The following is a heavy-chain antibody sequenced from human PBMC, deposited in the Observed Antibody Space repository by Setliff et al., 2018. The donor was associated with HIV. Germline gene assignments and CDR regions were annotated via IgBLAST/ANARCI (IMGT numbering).Heavy chain of an antibody. CDR1: GYSISSGYY. V-gene: IGHV4-38-2*02. CDR2: IYYRGST. J-gene: IGHJ4*02. D-gene: IGHD1-26*01. Sequence: SETMSLTCTVSGYSISSGYYWGWIRQPPGKGLEWIGSIYYRGSTYYNPSLKSRVTISVDTSKNQFSLKLSSVTAADTAVYYCARTPEPIGIVGTRGIDYWGQGTLVTVSS. CDR3: ARTPEPIGIVGTRGIDY.